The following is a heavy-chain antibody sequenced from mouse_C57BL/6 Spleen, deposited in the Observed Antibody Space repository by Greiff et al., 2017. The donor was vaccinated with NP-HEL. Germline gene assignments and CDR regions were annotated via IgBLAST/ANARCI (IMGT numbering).Heavy chain of an antibody. CDR3: ARQLPYYGSSYGYFDV. J-gene: IGHJ1*03. V-gene: IGHV5-6*01. D-gene: IGHD1-1*01. Sequence: EVKLMESGGDLVKPGGSLKLSCAASGFTFSSYGMSWVRQTPDKRLEWVATISSGGSYTYYPDSVKGRFTISRDNAKNTLYLQMSSLKSEDTAMYYCARQLPYYGSSYGYFDVWGTGTTVTVSS. CDR1: GFTFSSYG. CDR2: ISSGGSYT.